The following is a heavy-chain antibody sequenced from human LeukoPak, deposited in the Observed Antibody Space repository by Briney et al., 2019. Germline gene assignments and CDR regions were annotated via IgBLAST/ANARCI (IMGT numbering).Heavy chain of an antibody. CDR3: ARRSGITMVRGVIGIFDY. J-gene: IGHJ4*02. CDR2: IYYSGST. V-gene: IGHV4-39*01. Sequence: SETLSLTCTVSGGSISSSSCYWGWIRQPPGKGLEWIGSIYYSGSTYYNPSLKSRVTISVDTSKNQFSLKLSSVTAADTAVYYCARRSGITMVRGVIGIFDYWGQGTLVTVSS. CDR1: GGSISSSSCY. D-gene: IGHD3-10*01.